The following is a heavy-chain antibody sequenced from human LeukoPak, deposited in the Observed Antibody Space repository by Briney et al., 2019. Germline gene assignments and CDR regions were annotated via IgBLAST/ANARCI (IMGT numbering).Heavy chain of an antibody. V-gene: IGHV3-23*01. J-gene: IGHJ4*02. CDR3: ATYRQVLLPFES. CDR1: GFTFSTFA. CDR2: IFPSGGEI. D-gene: IGHD2-8*02. Sequence: VGSLRLSCAASGFTFSTFAMSWVRQPPGKGLECVSSIFPSGGEIHYADSVRGRFTISRENSKSTLSLQMNSLRAEDTAIYYCATYRQVLLPFESWGQGTLVTVSS.